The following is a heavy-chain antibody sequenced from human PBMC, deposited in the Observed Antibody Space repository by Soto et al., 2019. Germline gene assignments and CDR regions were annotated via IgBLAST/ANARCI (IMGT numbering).Heavy chain of an antibody. Sequence: ASVKVSCKASGYSFTTHAMIWVRQAPGQRPEWMGWINTGNGNTRYSPKFQGRVNITRDTSASTAYMELSSLKSEDTAVYYCARGEQLYHYYYGMDVWGQGXTVTV. CDR1: GYSFTTHA. CDR3: ARGEQLYHYYYGMDV. V-gene: IGHV1-3*04. CDR2: INTGNGNT. J-gene: IGHJ6*02.